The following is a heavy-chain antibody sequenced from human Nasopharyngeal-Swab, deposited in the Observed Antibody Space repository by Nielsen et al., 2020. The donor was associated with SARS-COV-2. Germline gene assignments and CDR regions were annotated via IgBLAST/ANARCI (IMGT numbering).Heavy chain of an antibody. D-gene: IGHD3-10*01. CDR3: AKDTFHYYGDYYGMDV. CDR1: GFIFDDYA. CDR2: ISWNSGSI. V-gene: IGHV3-9*01. J-gene: IGHJ6*02. Sequence: GGSLRLSCAASGFIFDDYAMHWVRQAPGKGLEWVSGISWNSGSIGYADSVKGRFTISRDNAKNSLYLQMNSLRAEDTALYYCAKDTFHYYGDYYGMDVWGQGTTVTVSS.